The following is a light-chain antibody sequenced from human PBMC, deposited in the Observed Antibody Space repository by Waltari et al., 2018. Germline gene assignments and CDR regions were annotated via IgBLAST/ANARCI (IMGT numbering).Light chain of an antibody. CDR2: GAS. J-gene: IGKJ3*01. Sequence: ETLLTQSPATLSVSPGHRATLSCRASQRVGSNLAWYQQRPGQPPRLLISGASTRAIGVPDRFSGSGSGTQLTLTISSLQSEDFGIYYCQQYNDWPHTFGPGTKVDIK. V-gene: IGKV3-15*01. CDR1: QRVGSN. CDR3: QQYNDWPHT.